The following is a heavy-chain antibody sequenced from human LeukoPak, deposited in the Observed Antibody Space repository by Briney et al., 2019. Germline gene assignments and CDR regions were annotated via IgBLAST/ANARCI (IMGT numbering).Heavy chain of an antibody. J-gene: IGHJ4*02. D-gene: IGHD3/OR15-3a*01. CDR2: IYYSGST. CDR1: GGSISSYY. Sequence: SETLSLTCTVSGGSISSYYWSWVRQPPGKGLEWIGYIYYSGSTNYNPSLKSRVTISVDTSKNQFSLKLSSVTAADTAVYYCARSHSVWTSFDYWGQGTLVTVSS. V-gene: IGHV4-59*01. CDR3: ARSHSVWTSFDY.